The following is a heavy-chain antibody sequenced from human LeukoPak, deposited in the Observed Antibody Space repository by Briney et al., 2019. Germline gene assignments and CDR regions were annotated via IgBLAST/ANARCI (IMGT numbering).Heavy chain of an antibody. J-gene: IGHJ4*02. D-gene: IGHD6-13*01. CDR1: GFTFSGYG. CDR3: AKNIAAAGLYYFDY. CDR2: ISYDGSNK. V-gene: IGHV3-30*18. Sequence: GGSLRLSCAASGFTFSGYGMHWVRRAPGRGLEGVAVISYDGSNKYYADSVKGRFTISRDNSKNTLYLQMNSLRAEDTAVYYCAKNIAAAGLYYFDYWGQGTLVTVSS.